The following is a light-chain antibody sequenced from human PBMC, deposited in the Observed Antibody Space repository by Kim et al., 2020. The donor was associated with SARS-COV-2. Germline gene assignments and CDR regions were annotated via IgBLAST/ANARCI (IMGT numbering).Light chain of an antibody. CDR1: SSDAGGYNY. J-gene: IGLJ1*01. CDR2: DVS. V-gene: IGLV2-11*01. Sequence: SVTISCTGTSSDAGGYNYVSWYQQHPGKAPKLMIYDVSKRPSGVPDRFSGSKSGNTASLTISGLQAEDEADYYCCSYAGSYTFPYVFGTGTKVTVL. CDR3: CSYAGSYTFPYV.